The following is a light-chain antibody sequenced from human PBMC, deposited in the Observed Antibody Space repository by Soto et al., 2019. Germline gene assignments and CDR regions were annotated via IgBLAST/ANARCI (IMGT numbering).Light chain of an antibody. V-gene: IGKV3-11*01. Sequence: EIVLTQSPGTLSLSPGERATLSCRTSQGIGKYIAWYQQKPGQPPRLLIYDASIRAAGVPARFSGNGSRTDFTLTITSLEPEDFAVYYCQQRSYWRFGGGTRVQI. CDR2: DAS. CDR1: QGIGKY. J-gene: IGKJ4*01. CDR3: QQRSYWR.